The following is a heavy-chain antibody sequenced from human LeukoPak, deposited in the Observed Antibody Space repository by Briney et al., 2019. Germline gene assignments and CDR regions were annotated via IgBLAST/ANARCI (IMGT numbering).Heavy chain of an antibody. V-gene: IGHV3-64*01. Sequence: AGGALRLSCAAYGFKFSSYAMDWVRQATGKGVEYVEAISRKGDITYYANSVKCRFTISRYNSKNTLYLQMGSLRAEDMAVYYCARDSGQWLVSRPREPYSDYWGQGTLVTVSS. CDR1: GFKFSSYA. CDR3: ARDSGQWLVSRPREPYSDY. J-gene: IGHJ4*02. CDR2: ISRKGDIT. D-gene: IGHD6-19*01.